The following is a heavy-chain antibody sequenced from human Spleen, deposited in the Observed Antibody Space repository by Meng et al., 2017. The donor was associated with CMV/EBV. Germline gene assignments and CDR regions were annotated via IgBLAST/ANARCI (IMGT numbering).Heavy chain of an antibody. J-gene: IGHJ3*02. Sequence: GSLRLSCTVTGGSVSVSNYYWGWIRQPPGKGLEWIGSISYGGTADYNPSLKSRVTVSVDTPKDQFSLRLRSVAAADTAVYYCARVALGTSEAFDIWGQGTMVTVSS. CDR2: ISYGGTA. CDR3: ARVALGTSEAFDI. CDR1: GGSVSVSNYY. D-gene: IGHD1-14*01. V-gene: IGHV4-39*07.